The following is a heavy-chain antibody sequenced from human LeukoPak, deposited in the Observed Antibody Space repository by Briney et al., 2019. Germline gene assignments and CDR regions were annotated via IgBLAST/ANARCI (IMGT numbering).Heavy chain of an antibody. D-gene: IGHD6-13*01. CDR3: AKGASSSWSAFQI. J-gene: IGHJ3*02. CDR1: GLAFSSYG. V-gene: IGHV3-30*02. CDR2: IRYDETKK. Sequence: GGSLRLSCAAAGLAFSSYGMHWVRQAPGKGLEWVAFIRYDETKKYYADSVKGRFTISRDNSKNTLYLQMNSLRAEDTAVFYCAKGASSSWSAFQIWDQGTMVTVSS.